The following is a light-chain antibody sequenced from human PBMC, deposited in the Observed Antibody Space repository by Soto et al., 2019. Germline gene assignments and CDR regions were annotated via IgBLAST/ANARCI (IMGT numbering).Light chain of an antibody. V-gene: IGKV1-8*01. J-gene: IGKJ4*01. CDR1: QGISSY. CDR3: QQYYSYPQLT. Sequence: AIRMTQSPSSFSASTGDRVTITCRASQGISSYLAWYQQKPGKAPKLLIDAASTLQSGVPSRFSGSGSGTDVTLTISCLQSEDFATYYFQQYYSYPQLTFGGGTKVEIK. CDR2: AAS.